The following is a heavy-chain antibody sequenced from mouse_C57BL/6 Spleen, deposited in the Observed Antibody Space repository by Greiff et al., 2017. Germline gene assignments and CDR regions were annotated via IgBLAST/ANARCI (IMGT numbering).Heavy chain of an antibody. CDR1: GYAFSSSW. CDR2: IYPGDGDT. CDR3: ARGNYYGSSTGFAY. V-gene: IGHV1-82*01. D-gene: IGHD1-1*01. J-gene: IGHJ3*01. Sequence: VQLKESGPELVKPGASVKISCKASGYAFSSSWMNWVKQRPGKGLEWIGRIYPGDGDTNYNGKFKGKATLTADKSSSTVYMQLSSLTSEDSAVYFCARGNYYGSSTGFAYWGQGTLVTVSA.